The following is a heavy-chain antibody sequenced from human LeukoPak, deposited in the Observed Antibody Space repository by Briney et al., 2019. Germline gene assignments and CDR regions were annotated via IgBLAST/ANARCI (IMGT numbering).Heavy chain of an antibody. Sequence: GGSLRLSCAASGFTFSSYGMHWVRQAPGKGLEWVAVISYDGSNKYYADSVKGRFTISRDNSKNTLYLQMNSPRAEDTAVYYCAKDQAAIDAHFDYWGQGTLVTVSS. V-gene: IGHV3-30*18. D-gene: IGHD2-2*01. CDR1: GFTFSSYG. CDR2: ISYDGSNK. J-gene: IGHJ4*02. CDR3: AKDQAAIDAHFDY.